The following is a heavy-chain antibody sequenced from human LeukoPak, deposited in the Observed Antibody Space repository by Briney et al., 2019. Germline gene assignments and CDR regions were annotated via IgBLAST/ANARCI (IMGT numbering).Heavy chain of an antibody. CDR3: ARRKSSGYYDW. CDR2: IYHSGST. D-gene: IGHD3-22*01. CDR1: GYSISSGYY. V-gene: IGHV4-38-2*01. J-gene: IGHJ4*02. Sequence: SETLSLTCAVSGYSISSGYYWGWIRQPPGKGLEWIGSIYHSGSTYYNPSLKSRVTISVDTSKNQFSLKLSSVTAADTAVYYCARRKSSGYYDWWGQGTLVIVSS.